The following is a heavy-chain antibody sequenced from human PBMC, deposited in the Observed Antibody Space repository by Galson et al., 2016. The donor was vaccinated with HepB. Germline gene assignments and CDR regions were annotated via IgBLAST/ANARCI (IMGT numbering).Heavy chain of an antibody. D-gene: IGHD5-12*01. CDR2: IHRSGST. CDR3: ARINGYDFYFDN. J-gene: IGHJ4*02. V-gene: IGHV4-30-2*01. Sequence: TLSLTCAVSGGSISSNGYSWSWIRQPPGKDLEWIGYIHRSGSTYYNPSLKSRVSISVDRSKNQFSLKLISVVAADTAVYYCARINGYDFYFDNWGQGTLVTVSS. CDR1: GGSISSNGYS.